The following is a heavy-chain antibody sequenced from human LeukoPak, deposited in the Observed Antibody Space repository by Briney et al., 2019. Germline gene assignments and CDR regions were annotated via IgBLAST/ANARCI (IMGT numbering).Heavy chain of an antibody. Sequence: PSETLSLTCTVSGGSISSYYWSWIRQPPGKGLEWIGYIFYSGSTNYNPSLKSRVTISVDTSKNQFSLKLNSVTAADTAVYYCARGPTRHYFDYWGQGTLVTVSS. CDR2: IFYSGST. V-gene: IGHV4-59*01. CDR1: GGSISSYY. J-gene: IGHJ4*02. CDR3: ARGPTRHYFDY.